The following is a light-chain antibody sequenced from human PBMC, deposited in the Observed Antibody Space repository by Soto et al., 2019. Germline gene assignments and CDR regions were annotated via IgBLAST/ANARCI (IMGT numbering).Light chain of an antibody. J-gene: IGKJ5*01. Sequence: EIVVTQSPATLSVSPGERATLSCRASQSVSSNLAWYQQKPGQAPRLLIYDASNRATGIPARFSGSGSGTDFTLTISSLEPEDFAVYYCQQRSNWLVTFGQGTRLEI. CDR3: QQRSNWLVT. V-gene: IGKV3-11*01. CDR1: QSVSSN. CDR2: DAS.